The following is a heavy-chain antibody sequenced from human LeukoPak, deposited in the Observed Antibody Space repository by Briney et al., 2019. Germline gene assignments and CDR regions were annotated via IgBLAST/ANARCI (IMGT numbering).Heavy chain of an antibody. CDR3: AKETSNWFDP. CDR2: ISHDGNDK. CDR1: GFIFSDYG. J-gene: IGHJ5*02. Sequence: GGSLRLSCAVSGFIFSDYGIHWVRQAPGKGLEWVARISHDGNDKNYADSVKGRFTISRDNSKDMVYLQMNSLRDEDTAVYYCAKETSNWFDPWGQGTLVTVSS. D-gene: IGHD4-11*01. V-gene: IGHV3-30*18.